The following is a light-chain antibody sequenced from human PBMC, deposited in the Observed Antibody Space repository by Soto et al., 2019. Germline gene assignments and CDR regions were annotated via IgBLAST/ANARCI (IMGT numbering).Light chain of an antibody. CDR1: QSVSSS. CDR3: QQYKNWPLT. CDR2: GAS. Sequence: EIMMTQSPATLSVSPGERATLSCRASQSVSSSLAWYQQRPGQAPRLLIYGASARATGIPDRFSGIGSGTEFTLTINSLQSEDFAVYYCQQYKNWPLTFGQGTKLAI. V-gene: IGKV3-15*01. J-gene: IGKJ2*01.